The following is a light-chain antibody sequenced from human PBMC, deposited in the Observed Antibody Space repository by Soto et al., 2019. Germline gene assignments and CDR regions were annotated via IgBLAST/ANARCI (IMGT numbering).Light chain of an antibody. CDR1: SSDVGLYDY. Sequence: QSVLTQPASVSGSPGQSLTISCTGTSSDVGLYDYVSWYQQHPGKAPRLIIYAISDRPSGVSDRFSGSKSGNTASLTISGLQAEDEADYYCSSYATSTAFLFGGVTKLTVL. J-gene: IGLJ2*01. CDR2: AIS. CDR3: SSYATSTAFL. V-gene: IGLV2-14*01.